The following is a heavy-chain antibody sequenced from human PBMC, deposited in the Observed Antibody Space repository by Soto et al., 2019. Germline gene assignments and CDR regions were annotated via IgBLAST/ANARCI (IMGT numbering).Heavy chain of an antibody. CDR3: ARDQGSSGWYRGAFDI. D-gene: IGHD6-19*01. CDR2: ISAYNGNT. V-gene: IGHV1-18*01. CDR1: GYSFTSYG. Sequence: ASVKVSCKASGYSFTSYGISWVRQAPGQGLEWMGWISAYNGNTNYAQKLQGRVTMTTDTSTSTAYMELRSLRSDDTAVYYCARDQGSSGWYRGAFDIWGQGTMVTVSS. J-gene: IGHJ3*02.